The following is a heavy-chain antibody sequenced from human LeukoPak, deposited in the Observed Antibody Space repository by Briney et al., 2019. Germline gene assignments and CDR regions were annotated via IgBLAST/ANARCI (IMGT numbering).Heavy chain of an antibody. D-gene: IGHD3-9*01. CDR3: ARGRRTYYDILTGYFTY. V-gene: IGHV1-46*01. J-gene: IGHJ4*02. CDR2: INPSGGST. CDR1: GYTFTSYY. Sequence: ASVKVSCKASGYTFTSYYMHWVRQAPGQGLEWMGIINPSGGSTSYAQKFQGRVTMTRDTSTSTVYMELSSLRSEDTAVYYCARGRRTYYDILTGYFTYWGQGTLVTVSS.